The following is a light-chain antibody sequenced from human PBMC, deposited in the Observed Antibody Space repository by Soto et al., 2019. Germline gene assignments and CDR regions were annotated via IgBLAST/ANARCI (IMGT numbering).Light chain of an antibody. CDR3: ASYTSSSTSVI. V-gene: IGLV2-14*01. CDR1: SSDVGGYNH. CDR2: EVS. Sequence: QSALTQPASVSGSPGQSITISCTGTSSDVGGYNHVSWYQQHPDKAPKLIIFEVSNRPSGISSRFSGSKSGNTASLTISGLQAEDEADYYCASYTSSSTSVIFGRGTQLTVL. J-gene: IGLJ2*01.